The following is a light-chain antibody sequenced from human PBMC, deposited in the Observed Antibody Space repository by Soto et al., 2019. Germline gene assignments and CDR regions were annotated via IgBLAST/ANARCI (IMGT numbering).Light chain of an antibody. CDR3: SSYTGSSTPYV. Sequence: QSARTQPASVSGSPGQSITISCTGTSSDLGGYNYVSWYQQHPGKAPKLMIYEVSNRPSGVSNRFSGYNSGNTASLTISGLQDEDEADYYCSSYTGSSTPYVFGTGTKDTV. V-gene: IGLV2-14*01. CDR1: SSDLGGYNY. J-gene: IGLJ1*01. CDR2: EVS.